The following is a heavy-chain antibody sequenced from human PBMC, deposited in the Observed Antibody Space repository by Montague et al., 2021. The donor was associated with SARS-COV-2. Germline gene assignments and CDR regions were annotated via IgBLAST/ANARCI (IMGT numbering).Heavy chain of an antibody. CDR1: GGSIDSYY. CDR2: IYYRGTT. D-gene: IGHD1-1*01. Sequence: SETLSLTCTVSGGSIDSYYWSWLRQPPGKGLEWIGYIYYRGTTNYNPSLESRVTMSVDTSKNQFSLKLRSVTAADTAVYYCARVSISYDPDDASYGMDVWGQGTTVTVSS. J-gene: IGHJ6*02. V-gene: IGHV4-59*08. CDR3: ARVSISYDPDDASYGMDV.